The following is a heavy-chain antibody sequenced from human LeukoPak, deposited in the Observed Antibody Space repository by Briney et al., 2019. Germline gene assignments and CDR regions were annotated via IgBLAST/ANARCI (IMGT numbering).Heavy chain of an antibody. V-gene: IGHV3-23*01. CDR3: ADYGVSGVRNNFY. CDR2: ISVASNT. D-gene: IGHD3-3*01. CDR1: GLAFSSYA. Sequence: PGGSLRLSCAASGLAFSSYAMSWVRQAPGKGLEWVLTISVASNTFYADSVKGRFTISRDNSRNTVYLQMTSLRADDTAVYYCADYGVSGVRNNFYWGQGTLVTVSS. J-gene: IGHJ4*02.